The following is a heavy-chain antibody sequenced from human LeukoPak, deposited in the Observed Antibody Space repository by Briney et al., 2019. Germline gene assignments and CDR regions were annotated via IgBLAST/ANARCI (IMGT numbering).Heavy chain of an antibody. J-gene: IGHJ6*04. CDR3: ARDFGDYGEVSPYYYYYGMDV. V-gene: IGHV3-21*01. D-gene: IGHD4/OR15-4a*01. Sequence: GGSLRLSCAASGFTFSSYSMNWVRQAPGKGLEWVSSISSSSSYIYYADSVKGRFTISRDNAKNSLYLQMNSLRAEDTAVYYCARDFGDYGEVSPYYYYYGMDVWGKGTTVTVSS. CDR1: GFTFSSYS. CDR2: ISSSSSYI.